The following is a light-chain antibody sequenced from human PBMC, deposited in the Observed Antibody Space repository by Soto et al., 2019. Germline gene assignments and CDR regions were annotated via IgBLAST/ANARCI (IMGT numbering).Light chain of an antibody. J-gene: IGKJ1*01. CDR2: AAS. CDR3: QQYHTDWT. V-gene: IGKV1-5*01. Sequence: DIPMTQSPSTLSASVGDTVTITCRASESIDNWLAWYQQKPGKAPKLLISAASTLVRGVPSRFSGRGSGTEFTLTISSLQADDYATFYCQQYHTDWTFGQGTKVEIK. CDR1: ESIDNW.